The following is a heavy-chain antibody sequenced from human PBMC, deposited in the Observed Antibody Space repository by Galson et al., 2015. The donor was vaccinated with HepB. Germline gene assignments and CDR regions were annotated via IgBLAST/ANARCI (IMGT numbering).Heavy chain of an antibody. J-gene: IGHJ3*02. CDR2: INPSGGST. V-gene: IGHV1-46*03. D-gene: IGHD4-11*01. CDR3: ARELPDPARNYDGAFDI. CDR1: GYTFTSYY. Sequence: SVKVSCKASGYTFTSYYMHWVRQAPGQGLEWMGIINPSGGSTSYAQKFQGRVTMTRDTSTSTVYMELSSLRSEDTAVYYCARELPDPARNYDGAFDIWGQGTMVTVSS.